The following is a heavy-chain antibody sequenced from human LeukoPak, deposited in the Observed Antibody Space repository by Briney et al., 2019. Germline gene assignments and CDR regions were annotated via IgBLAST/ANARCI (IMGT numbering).Heavy chain of an antibody. D-gene: IGHD1-14*01. CDR1: GGIFSSYA. CDR2: IIPIFGTA. CDR3: ARVNLDEAFDI. Sequence: SVKVSCKASGGIFSSYAISWVRQAPGQGLEWMGGIIPIFGTATYAQKFQGRVTITADESTSTAYMELSSLRSEDTAVYYCARVNLDEAFDIWGQGTMVTVSS. J-gene: IGHJ3*02. V-gene: IGHV1-69*13.